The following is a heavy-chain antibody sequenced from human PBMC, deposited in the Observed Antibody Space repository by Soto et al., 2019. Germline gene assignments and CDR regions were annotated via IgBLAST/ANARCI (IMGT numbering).Heavy chain of an antibody. V-gene: IGHV4-31*03. J-gene: IGHJ6*02. CDR3: ARESYSSYGMDV. CDR1: GGSISSGGYY. CDR2: IYYSGST. D-gene: IGHD3-10*01. Sequence: PSEPLSLTCTVSGGSISSGGYYWSWIRQHPGKGLEWIGYIYYSGSTYYNPSLKSRVTISVDTSKNQFSLKLSSVTAADTAVYCCARESYSSYGMDVWGQGTTVTVSS.